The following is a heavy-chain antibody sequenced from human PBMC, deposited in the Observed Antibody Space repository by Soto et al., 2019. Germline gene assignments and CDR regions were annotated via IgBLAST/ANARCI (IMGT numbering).Heavy chain of an antibody. V-gene: IGHV4-34*01. D-gene: IGHD3-9*01. CDR2: INDRGSI. J-gene: IGHJ2*01. Sequence: QVQLQQWGAGPLRPLETLSLTCGVSGGSFSGYYWAWIRQSPGKGLEWIGEINDRGSINYNPSLNSRVGISVDTAKNHYSLNLRSVTAADTAVYYCARESHDILTGPPWVWYFDLWGRGTLVTVSS. CDR3: ARESHDILTGPPWVWYFDL. CDR1: GGSFSGYY.